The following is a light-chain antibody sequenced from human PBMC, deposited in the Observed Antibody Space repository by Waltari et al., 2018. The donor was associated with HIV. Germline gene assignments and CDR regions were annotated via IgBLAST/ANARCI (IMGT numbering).Light chain of an antibody. CDR2: EVS. CDR3: SSFTGTTALV. CDR1: SSDIGGYKY. J-gene: IGLJ3*02. Sequence: QSALTQPASVSGSPGQSNTISCTGTSSDIGGYKYVSWFQQHPAKAPKLIIYEVSNRPSEISNRFAGSQSGNTASLTISELQAEDEADYYCSSFTGTTALVFGGGTKLTVL. V-gene: IGLV2-14*01.